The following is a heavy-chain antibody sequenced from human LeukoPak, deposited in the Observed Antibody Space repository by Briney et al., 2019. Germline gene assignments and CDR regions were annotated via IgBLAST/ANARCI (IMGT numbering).Heavy chain of an antibody. J-gene: IGHJ6*03. CDR2: ISYDGSNK. Sequence: GRSLRLSCAASGFTFSSYAMHWVRQAPGKGLEWVAVISYDGSNKYYADSVKGRFTISRDNSKNTLYLQTNSLRAEDTAVYYCATWYPNYYYMDVWGKGTTVTVSS. D-gene: IGHD6-13*01. CDR3: ATWYPNYYYMDV. V-gene: IGHV3-30-3*01. CDR1: GFTFSSYA.